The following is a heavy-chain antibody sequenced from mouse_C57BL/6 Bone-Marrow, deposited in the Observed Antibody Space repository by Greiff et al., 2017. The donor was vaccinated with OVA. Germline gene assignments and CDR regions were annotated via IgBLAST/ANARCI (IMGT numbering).Heavy chain of an antibody. D-gene: IGHD2-4*01. CDR3: ARGGGLRRRGHAMDY. J-gene: IGHJ4*01. CDR1: GYTFTSYW. CDR2: INPSNGGT. V-gene: IGHV1-53*01. Sequence: VQLQQPGTELVKPGASVKLSCKASGYTFTSYWMHWVKQRPGQGLEWIGNINPSNGGTNYNEKFKSKATLTVDKSSSTAYMQLSSLTSEDSAVYYGARGGGLRRRGHAMDYWGQGTSVTVSS.